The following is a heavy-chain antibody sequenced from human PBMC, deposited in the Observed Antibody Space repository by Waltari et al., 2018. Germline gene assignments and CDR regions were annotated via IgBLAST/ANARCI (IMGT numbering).Heavy chain of an antibody. V-gene: IGHV4-4*07. D-gene: IGHD1-1*01. CDR2: IYPSGST. CDR3: VSGRGLNFGLFDF. J-gene: IGHJ4*02. Sequence: QVQLQESGPGLVKPSETLSLTCSVSGASISSYYWSWIRQPAGKGLEWIGRIYPSGSTNYNPSLKRRVTMTTDTAKSQFSLELTSVTAADTAVYYCVSGRGLNFGLFDFWGQGTLVTVSS. CDR1: GASISSYY.